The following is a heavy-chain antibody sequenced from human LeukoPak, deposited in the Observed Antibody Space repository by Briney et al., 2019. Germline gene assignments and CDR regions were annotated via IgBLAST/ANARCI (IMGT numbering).Heavy chain of an antibody. V-gene: IGHV4-34*01. CDR3: ARGEAAAGPMDYMDV. CDR1: GGSFSGYY. D-gene: IGHD6-13*01. CDR2: VNHSGST. Sequence: PSETLSLTCAVYGGSFSGYYWSWIRQPPGKGLEWTGEVNHSGSTNYNPSLKSRVTMSVDTSKNQFSLKLSSVTAADTAVYYCARGEAAAGPMDYMDVWDTGATVTVSS. J-gene: IGHJ6*03.